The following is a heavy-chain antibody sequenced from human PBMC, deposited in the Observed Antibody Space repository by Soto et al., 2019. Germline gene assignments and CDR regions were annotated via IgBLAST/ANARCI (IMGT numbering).Heavy chain of an antibody. CDR2: INPDNGHT. V-gene: IGHV1-3*01. Sequence: QVQLVQSGAEVKKSGASVKVSCKASGYTFTSFAIHWVRQAPGQRPEWMGWINPDNGHTRYSQKFQGRVTITRDTSASAAYMELSSLRSDDTAVYYCATDPHYYDTTGYCLDNWGQGTLVTASS. CDR3: ATDPHYYDTTGYCLDN. J-gene: IGHJ4*02. D-gene: IGHD3-22*01. CDR1: GYTFTSFA.